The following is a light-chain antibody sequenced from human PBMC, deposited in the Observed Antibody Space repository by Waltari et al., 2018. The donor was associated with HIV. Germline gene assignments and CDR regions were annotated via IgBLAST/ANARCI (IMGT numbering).Light chain of an antibody. CDR1: QSVSSSY. J-gene: IGKJ1*01. V-gene: IGKV3-20*01. CDR3: QQYGDSLWT. CDR2: GAS. Sequence: EVVLTQSPGTLSLSPGARATLSCSARQSVSSSYLSWYQQKPGQAPRLLIYGASSRAIGIPDRFSGSGSGTDFTLTISRLEPEDVAVYYCQQYGDSLWTFGQGTKVEIK.